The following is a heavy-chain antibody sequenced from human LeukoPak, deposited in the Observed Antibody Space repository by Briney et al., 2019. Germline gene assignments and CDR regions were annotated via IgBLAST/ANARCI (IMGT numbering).Heavy chain of an antibody. CDR2: ISGSGGST. CDR3: ANGGRYCSGGSCYWGGAFDI. CDR1: GFTFSSYA. Sequence: QPGGSLRLSCAASGFTFSSYAMSWVRQAPGKGLEWVSSISGSGGSTYYADSVKGRFTISRDNSRNTLSLQMNSLRTEDTAVYYCANGGRYCSGGSCYWGGAFDIWGQGTMVTVSS. D-gene: IGHD2-15*01. J-gene: IGHJ3*02. V-gene: IGHV3-23*01.